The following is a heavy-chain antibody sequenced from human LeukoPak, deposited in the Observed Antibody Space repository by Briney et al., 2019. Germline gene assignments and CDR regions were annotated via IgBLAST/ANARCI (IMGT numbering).Heavy chain of an antibody. CDR3: AREGIAVAGTEGDAFDI. Sequence: GGSLRLSCAASGFTFSSYAMHWVRQAPGKGLEWVAVISYDGSNKYYADSVKGRFTISRDNSKNTLYLQMNSLRAEDTAVYYCAREGIAVAGTEGDAFDIWGQGTMVTVSS. J-gene: IGHJ3*02. CDR2: ISYDGSNK. V-gene: IGHV3-30-3*01. D-gene: IGHD6-19*01. CDR1: GFTFSSYA.